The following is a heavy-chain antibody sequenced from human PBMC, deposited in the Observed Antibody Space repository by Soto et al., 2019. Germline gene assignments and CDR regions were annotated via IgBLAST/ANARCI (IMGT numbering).Heavy chain of an antibody. V-gene: IGHV3-30-3*01. D-gene: IGHD6-19*01. CDR2: ISYDGGNN. Sequence: QVQLVESGGGVVQPGRSLRLSCAASRFTFSSYTMHWLRQAPGKGLEWVAVISYDGGNNYYTDSVKGRFTISRDNSKNTLHLQMNSLRPEDTAVYYCARDRGSSGWSDAFDIWGQGTMVTVSS. J-gene: IGHJ3*02. CDR1: RFTFSSYT. CDR3: ARDRGSSGWSDAFDI.